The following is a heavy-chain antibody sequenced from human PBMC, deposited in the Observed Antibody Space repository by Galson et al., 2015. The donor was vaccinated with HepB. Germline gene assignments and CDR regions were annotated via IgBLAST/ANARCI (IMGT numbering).Heavy chain of an antibody. CDR3: ANYGYSSGSRADY. V-gene: IGHV1-2*06. J-gene: IGHJ4*02. CDR2: INPNSGGT. D-gene: IGHD6-19*01. Sequence: SVKVSCKASGYTFTGYYMHWVRQAPGQGLEWMGRINPNSGGTNYAQKFQGRVTMTRDTSISTAYMELSRLRSDDTAVYYCANYGYSSGSRADYWGQGTLATVSS. CDR1: GYTFTGYY.